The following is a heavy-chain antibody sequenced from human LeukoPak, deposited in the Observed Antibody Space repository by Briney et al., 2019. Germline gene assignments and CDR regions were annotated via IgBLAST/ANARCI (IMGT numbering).Heavy chain of an antibody. CDR3: ARPYYYDSRFDP. CDR1: GGSISSGDYY. CDR2: MYYSGST. D-gene: IGHD3-22*01. Sequence: SETLSLTCTVSGGSISSGDYYWSWIRQPPGKGLEWIAYMYYSGSTYCNPSLKSRVTMSADTSKNQLSLKLSSVTAADTAVYYCARPYYYDSRFDPWGQGILVTVSS. J-gene: IGHJ5*02. V-gene: IGHV4-30-4*01.